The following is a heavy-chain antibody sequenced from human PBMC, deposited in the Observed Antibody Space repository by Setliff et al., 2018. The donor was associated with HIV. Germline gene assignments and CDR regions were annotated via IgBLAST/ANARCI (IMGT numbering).Heavy chain of an antibody. J-gene: IGHJ4*02. CDR1: GYTFTAYY. CDR2: IIPNSGGT. D-gene: IGHD3-3*01. Sequence: ASVKVSCKASGYTFTAYYMHWVRQAPGQGLEWMGRIIPNSGGTNYAQKFQGRVTMTRDTSISTAYMELSGLRSDDTAVYYCARVDGFNNYDSGGLDYWGQGTLVTVSS. V-gene: IGHV1-2*06. CDR3: ARVDGFNNYDSGGLDY.